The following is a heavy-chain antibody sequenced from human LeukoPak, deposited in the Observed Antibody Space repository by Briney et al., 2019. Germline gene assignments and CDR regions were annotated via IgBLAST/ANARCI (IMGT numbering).Heavy chain of an antibody. CDR1: GFTFSSYE. Sequence: PGGSLRLSCAASGFTFSSYEMNWVRQAPGKGLEWVSYISSSGSTIYYADSVKGRFTISRDNAKNSLYLQMNSLRAEDTAVYYCARAFEVDTIYYMDVWGKGTTVTVSS. V-gene: IGHV3-48*03. D-gene: IGHD5-12*01. CDR2: ISSSGSTI. J-gene: IGHJ6*03. CDR3: ARAFEVDTIYYMDV.